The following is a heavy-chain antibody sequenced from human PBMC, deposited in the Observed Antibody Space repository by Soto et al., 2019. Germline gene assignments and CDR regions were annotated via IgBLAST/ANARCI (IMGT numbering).Heavy chain of an antibody. V-gene: IGHV1-69*13. CDR1: GGTFSSYA. J-gene: IGHJ6*02. D-gene: IGHD5-18*01. CDR3: ARARYSYGLREYYYYYYGMDV. CDR2: IIPIFGTA. Sequence: GASVKVSCKASGGTFSSYAISWVLQAPGQGLEWMGGIIPIFGTANYAQKFQGRVTITADESTSTAYMELSSLRSEDTAVYYCARARYSYGLREYYYYYYGMDVWGQGTTVTV.